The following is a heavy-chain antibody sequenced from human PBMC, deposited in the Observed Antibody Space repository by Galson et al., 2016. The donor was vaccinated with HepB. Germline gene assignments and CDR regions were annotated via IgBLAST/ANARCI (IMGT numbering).Heavy chain of an antibody. CDR3: ARGTYDFWSGFSPTEYYFDY. CDR2: IYQGETA. CDR1: GVSITSGGFS. V-gene: IGHV4-30-2*01. Sequence: LSLTCAVSGVSITSGGFSWTWIRQPPGKGLEWIGYIYQGETAYYTPSLRSRVTVALHRTNNLFSLKLSSVTAADTAVYYCARGTYDFWSGFSPTEYYFDYGGQGALVAVSS. D-gene: IGHD3-3*01. J-gene: IGHJ4*01.